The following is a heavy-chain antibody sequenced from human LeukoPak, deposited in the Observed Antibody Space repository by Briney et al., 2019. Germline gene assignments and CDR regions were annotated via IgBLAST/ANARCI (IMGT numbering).Heavy chain of an antibody. CDR2: IYPGDYET. D-gene: IGHD2-21*02. J-gene: IGHJ4*02. V-gene: IGHV5-51*01. CDR1: GSLFSNYW. CDR3: AIPPGYCGNDCSFDH. Sequence: GESLKISCEGSGSLFSNYWIGWVRQLPGKGLEWMGIIYPGDYETRYSPSFQGLVTISVDKSISTAYLQWSSLKASDTAMYYCAIPPGYCGNDCSFDHWGQGTLVTVSS.